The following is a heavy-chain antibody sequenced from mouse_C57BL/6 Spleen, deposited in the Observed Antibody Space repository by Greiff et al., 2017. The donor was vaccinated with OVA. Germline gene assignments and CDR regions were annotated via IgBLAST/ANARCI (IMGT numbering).Heavy chain of an antibody. D-gene: IGHD1-1*01. CDR3: ARSYYGSSYGYFDV. J-gene: IGHJ1*03. CDR1: GYTFTTYP. Sequence: VQLQQSGAELVKPGASVKMSCKASGYTFTTYPIEWMKQNHGKSLEWIGNFHPYNDDTKYNEKFKGKATLTVEKSSSTVYLRLNRLTSDDSAVYYCARSYYGSSYGYFDVWGTGTTVTVSS. CDR2: FHPYNDDT. V-gene: IGHV1-47*01.